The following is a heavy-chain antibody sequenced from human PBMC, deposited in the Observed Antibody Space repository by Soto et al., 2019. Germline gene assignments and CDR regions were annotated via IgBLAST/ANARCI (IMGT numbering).Heavy chain of an antibody. D-gene: IGHD3-3*01. CDR2: ISSGGGTT. CDR3: AKLKGGLGRFYGMDA. V-gene: IGHV3-23*04. J-gene: IGHJ6*02. Sequence: DEQLVGSGGGSLQPGGSLRLSCAASGFSFRNYAMTWVRQSPGKGLEWVSLISSGGGTTNYADSVKGRFSISRDNSQNMLYLQMNGLRGEDTALYYCAKLKGGLGRFYGMDAWGQGTMVIVSS. CDR1: GFSFRNYA.